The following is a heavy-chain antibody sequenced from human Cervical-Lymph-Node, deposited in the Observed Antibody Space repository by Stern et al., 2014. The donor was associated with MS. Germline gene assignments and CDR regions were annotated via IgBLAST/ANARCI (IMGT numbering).Heavy chain of an antibody. CDR1: GYKFSDHW. CDR3: ARRLRYCSGVSCYAIDAYDV. J-gene: IGHJ3*01. Sequence: EDQLGESGAEVKKSGQSLKISCQSSGYKFSDHWIGWVRQMPGKGLGLIGIIYPSDSDARYGPSFQGHVTISVDKSISTAYVQWRSLEASDTAMYYCARRLRYCSGVSCYAIDAYDVWGQGTKVTVSP. V-gene: IGHV5-51*01. D-gene: IGHD2-15*01. CDR2: IYPSDSDA.